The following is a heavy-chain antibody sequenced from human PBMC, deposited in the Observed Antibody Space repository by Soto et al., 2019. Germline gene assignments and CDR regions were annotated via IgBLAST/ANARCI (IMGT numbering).Heavy chain of an antibody. CDR2: ISTSAGNT. CDR1: EFTFSSYA. V-gene: IGHV3-23*01. D-gene: IGHD1-26*01. Sequence: GGSLRLSCAASEFTFSSYAMTWVRLAPGKGLEWVSSISTSAGNTYYADSVKGRFTISRDNPKNTLYLQMNSLRADDTAVYYCAKSGSHSYFDYWGQGTLVTVSS. J-gene: IGHJ4*02. CDR3: AKSGSHSYFDY.